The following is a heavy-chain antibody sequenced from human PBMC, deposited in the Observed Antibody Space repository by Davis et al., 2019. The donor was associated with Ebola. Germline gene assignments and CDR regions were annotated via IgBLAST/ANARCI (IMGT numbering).Heavy chain of an antibody. J-gene: IGHJ4*02. CDR2: IRFNGDTE. Sequence: GESLKISCAASGFMFSNYAMNWVRQAPGKGLEWVAFIRFNGDTEYYADSVKGRFTISRDTSKNTLYLQMDSLRAEDSAVYYCAKTPGRREINEYWGQGTLVTVSS. CDR1: GFMFSNYA. CDR3: AKTPGRREINEY. V-gene: IGHV3-30*02.